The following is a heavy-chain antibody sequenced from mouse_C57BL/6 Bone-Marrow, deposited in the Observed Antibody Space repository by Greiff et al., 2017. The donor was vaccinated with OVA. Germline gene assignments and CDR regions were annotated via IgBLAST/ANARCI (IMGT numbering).Heavy chain of an antibody. CDR2: INPSTGGT. Sequence: EVQLQQSGPELVKPGASVKISCKASGYSFTGYYMNWVKQSPEKSLEWIGEINPSTGGTTYNQKFKAKATLTVDKSSSTAYMQLKSLTSEDSAVYYCARGPTYYCVYDGFYVWGTGTTVTVSS. D-gene: IGHD2-3*01. V-gene: IGHV1-42*01. CDR1: GYSFTGYY. CDR3: ARGPTYYCVYDGFYV. J-gene: IGHJ1*03.